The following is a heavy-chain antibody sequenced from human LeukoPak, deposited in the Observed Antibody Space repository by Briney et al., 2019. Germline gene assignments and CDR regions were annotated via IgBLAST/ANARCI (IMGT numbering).Heavy chain of an antibody. J-gene: IGHJ4*02. V-gene: IGHV4-38-2*01. CDR2: IFHSGST. CDR3: ARGIYYLIEY. CDR1: GYSNSSGDY. Sequence: SETLSLTCAVSGYSNSSGDYWGWIRQSPGKGLEWIGNIFHSGSTYHNPSLKSRVTISVDTSKNEFSLKLSSVTAADTAVYYCARGIYYLIEYWGQGTLVTVSS. D-gene: IGHD3-10*01.